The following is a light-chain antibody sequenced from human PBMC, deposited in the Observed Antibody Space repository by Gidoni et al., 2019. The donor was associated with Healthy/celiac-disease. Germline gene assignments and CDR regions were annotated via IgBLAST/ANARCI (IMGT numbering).Light chain of an antibody. J-gene: IGKJ1*01. Sequence: DIQMTQSPSSLSASVGDRVTITCRASQSISSYLNWYQQKPGKAPKLLIYAASSLQSGVTSRFSGSGSGTDFTLTISSLQPEDFATYYCQQSYSTPQTFXXXTKVEIK. CDR3: QQSYSTPQT. CDR1: QSISSY. CDR2: AAS. V-gene: IGKV1-39*01.